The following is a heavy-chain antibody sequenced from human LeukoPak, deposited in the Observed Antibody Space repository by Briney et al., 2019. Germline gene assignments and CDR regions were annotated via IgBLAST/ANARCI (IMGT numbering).Heavy chain of an antibody. CDR1: GGSISSYY. Sequence: SETLSLTCTVSGGSISSYYWSWIRQPAGKGLEWIGRIYTSGSTNYNPSLKSRVTMSVDTSKNQFSLKLSSVTAADTAVYYCARDSIYYDSSGYYSRTIDYWGQGTLVTVSS. J-gene: IGHJ4*02. CDR2: IYTSGST. D-gene: IGHD3-22*01. CDR3: ARDSIYYDSSGYYSRTIDY. V-gene: IGHV4-4*07.